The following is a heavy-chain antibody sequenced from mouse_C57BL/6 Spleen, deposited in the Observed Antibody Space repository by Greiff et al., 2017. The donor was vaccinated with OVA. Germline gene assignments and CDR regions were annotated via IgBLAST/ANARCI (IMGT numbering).Heavy chain of an antibody. Sequence: QVQLQQPGAELVKPGASVKMSCKASGYTFTSYWITWVKQRPGQGLEWIGDIYPGSGSTNYNEQFKSKATLTVDTSSSTAYMQLSSLTSEDSAVYYCARGGYYYGSSHWYFDVWGTGTTVTVSS. CDR2: IYPGSGST. V-gene: IGHV1-55*01. D-gene: IGHD1-1*01. CDR3: ARGGYYYGSSHWYFDV. CDR1: GYTFTSYW. J-gene: IGHJ1*03.